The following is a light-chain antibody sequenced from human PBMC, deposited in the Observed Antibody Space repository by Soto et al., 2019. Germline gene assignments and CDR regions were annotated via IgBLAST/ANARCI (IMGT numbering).Light chain of an antibody. Sequence: EIVLTQSPGTLSLSPGGRATLSCRASQSVRNSFLAWYQQKPGQAPRLLIFAASRRAPGIPDRFSGSGSGTDFTLAISRLEPEDFGVYYCQQYGNSRWTFGQGTKVEI. CDR3: QQYGNSRWT. CDR1: QSVRNSF. V-gene: IGKV3-20*01. J-gene: IGKJ1*01. CDR2: AAS.